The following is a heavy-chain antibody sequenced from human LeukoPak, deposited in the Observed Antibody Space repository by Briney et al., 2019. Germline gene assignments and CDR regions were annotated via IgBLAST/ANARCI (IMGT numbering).Heavy chain of an antibody. CDR1: GYTFTSYG. V-gene: IGHV1-18*01. D-gene: IGHD3/OR15-3a*01. CDR3: ARDVSGFGLPRFDY. Sequence: ASLKVSCKASGYTFTSYGISWVRQAPGQGLEWMGWISAYNGNTNYAQKLQGRVTMTTDTSTSTAYMELRSLRSDDTAVYYCARDVSGFGLPRFDYWGQGTLVTVSS. J-gene: IGHJ4*02. CDR2: ISAYNGNT.